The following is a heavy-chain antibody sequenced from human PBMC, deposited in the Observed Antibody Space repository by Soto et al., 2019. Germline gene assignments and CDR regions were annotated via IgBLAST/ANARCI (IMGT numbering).Heavy chain of an antibody. CDR3: AREGYSSSSVYFDY. CDR1: GFTFSSYA. J-gene: IGHJ4*02. D-gene: IGHD6-6*01. V-gene: IGHV3-30-3*01. CDR2: ISYDGSNK. Sequence: HPGGSLRPSCAASGFTFSSYAMHWVRQAPGKGLEWVAVISYDGSNKYYADSVKGRFTISRDNAKNSLYLQMNSLRAEDTAVYYCAREGYSSSSVYFDYWGQGTLVTVSS.